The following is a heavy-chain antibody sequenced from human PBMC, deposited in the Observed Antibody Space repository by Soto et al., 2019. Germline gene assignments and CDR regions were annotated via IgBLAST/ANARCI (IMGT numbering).Heavy chain of an antibody. D-gene: IGHD1-26*01. CDR2: IYHSGST. CDR3: ARGQLELPAQGVN. CDR1: GYSISSGDY. Sequence: SATLSLSCAVSGYSISSGDYWGWIGQRPGKVLEWMGSIYHSGSTYYNPPIKSRVTISVDTSKNQLSLKLSSVTAADKAGDYFARGQLELPAQGVNWCQGTRVT. J-gene: IGHJ4*02. V-gene: IGHV4-38-2*01.